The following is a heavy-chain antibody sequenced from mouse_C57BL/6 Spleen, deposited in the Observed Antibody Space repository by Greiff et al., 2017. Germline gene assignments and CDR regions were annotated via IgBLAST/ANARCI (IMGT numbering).Heavy chain of an antibody. Sequence: VQLQQPGAELVKPGASVKLSCKASGYTFTSYWMHWVKQRPGQGLEWIGMIHPNSGSTNYNEKFKSKATLTVDKSSSTAYMQLSSLTSEDSAVYCCAREYYYGSSWFAYWGQGTLVTVSA. V-gene: IGHV1-64*01. CDR1: GYTFTSYW. J-gene: IGHJ3*01. D-gene: IGHD1-1*01. CDR2: IHPNSGST. CDR3: AREYYYGSSWFAY.